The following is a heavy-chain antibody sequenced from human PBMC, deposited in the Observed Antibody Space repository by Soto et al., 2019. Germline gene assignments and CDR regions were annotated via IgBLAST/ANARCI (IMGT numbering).Heavy chain of an antibody. V-gene: IGHV3-23*01. CDR2: ISDSGGST. D-gene: IGHD5-18*01. Sequence: SLRLSCVASGFTFTNYGMNWVRQAPGKGLEWVSAISDSGGSTFYADSAKGRFTISRDNSKNTLYLQMNGLRSEDTAIYYCAAALSGYTPNYDYWGQGTPVTVS. CDR3: AAALSGYTPNYDY. CDR1: GFTFTNYG. J-gene: IGHJ4*02.